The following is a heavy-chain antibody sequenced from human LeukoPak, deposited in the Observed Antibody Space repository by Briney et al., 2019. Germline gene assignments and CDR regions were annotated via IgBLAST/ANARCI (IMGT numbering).Heavy chain of an antibody. CDR2: ISPSGGTT. D-gene: IGHD6-13*01. CDR3: ASIAAAGTPFDY. J-gene: IGHJ4*02. Sequence: ASVKVPCKASGYTFTSYYMHWVRQAPGQGLEWMGIISPSGGTTTYAQKFQGRVTMTRDMSTSTVYMELSSLRSEDTAVYYCASIAAAGTPFDYWGQGTLVTVSS. CDR1: GYTFTSYY. V-gene: IGHV1-46*01.